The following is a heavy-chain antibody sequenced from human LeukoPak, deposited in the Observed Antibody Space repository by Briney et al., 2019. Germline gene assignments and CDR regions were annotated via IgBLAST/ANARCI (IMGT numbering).Heavy chain of an antibody. CDR1: GGTFSSYA. V-gene: IGHV1-69*05. D-gene: IGHD6-6*01. Sequence: ASVKVSCKASGGTFSSYAISWVRQAPGQGLEWMGGIIPIFGTANYAQKFQGRVTITTDESTSTAYMELSSLRSEDTAVYYCAREEYSSSSVSWFDPWGQGTLVTVSS. J-gene: IGHJ5*02. CDR2: IIPIFGTA. CDR3: AREEYSSSSVSWFDP.